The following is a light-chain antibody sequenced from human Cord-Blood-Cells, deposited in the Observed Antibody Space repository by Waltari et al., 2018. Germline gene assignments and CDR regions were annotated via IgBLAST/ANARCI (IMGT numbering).Light chain of an antibody. Sequence: QSALTQPASVSGSPGQSITISCTGTSSDVGGYNYVSWYQQHPGKAPKLMIYDVSNRPSGVSNRFSGSKCGNTASLTISGLQAVDVAVYYCSSYTSSSTYVFGTGTKVTVL. CDR3: SSYTSSSTYV. CDR2: DVS. J-gene: IGLJ1*01. CDR1: SSDVGGYNY. V-gene: IGLV2-14*01.